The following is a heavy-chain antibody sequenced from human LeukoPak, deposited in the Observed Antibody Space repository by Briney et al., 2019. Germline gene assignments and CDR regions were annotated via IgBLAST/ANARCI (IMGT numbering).Heavy chain of an antibody. Sequence: SQTLSLTCTVSGGSISSGGYYWSWIRQHPGKGLEWIGYIYYSGSTYYNPSLKSRVTISVDTSKNQFSLKLSSVTAADTAVYYCARAVSNDYGGNPTGFDPWGQGTLVTVSS. V-gene: IGHV4-31*03. D-gene: IGHD4-23*01. CDR1: GGSISSGGYY. CDR3: ARAVSNDYGGNPTGFDP. CDR2: IYYSGST. J-gene: IGHJ5*02.